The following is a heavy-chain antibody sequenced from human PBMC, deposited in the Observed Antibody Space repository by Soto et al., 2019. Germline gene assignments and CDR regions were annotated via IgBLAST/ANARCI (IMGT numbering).Heavy chain of an antibody. CDR2: FDPEDGET. CDR1: GYTLTELS. Sequence: QVQLVQSGAEVKKPGASVKVSCKVSGYTLTELSMHWVRQAPGKGLEWMGGFDPEDGETIYAQKFQGRVTMTEDTSIYTGYMVLRSVRAGDTAVYYCAPGFWSGYQGGWFDPWGQGTLVTVSS. D-gene: IGHD3-3*01. V-gene: IGHV1-24*01. J-gene: IGHJ5*02. CDR3: APGFWSGYQGGWFDP.